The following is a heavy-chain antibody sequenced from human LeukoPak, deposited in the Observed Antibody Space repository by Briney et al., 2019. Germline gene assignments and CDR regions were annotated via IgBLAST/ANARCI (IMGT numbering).Heavy chain of an antibody. CDR2: ISSSGSTI. CDR3: ATQQLLESGNWFDP. V-gene: IGHV3-11*01. CDR1: GFTFSDYY. Sequence: GGSLRLSCAASGFTFSDYYMSWIRQAPGKGLEWVSYISSSGSTIYYADSVKGRFTISRDNAKNSLYLQMNSLRAEDTAVYYCATQQLLESGNWFDPWGQGTLVTVSS. J-gene: IGHJ5*02. D-gene: IGHD6-13*01.